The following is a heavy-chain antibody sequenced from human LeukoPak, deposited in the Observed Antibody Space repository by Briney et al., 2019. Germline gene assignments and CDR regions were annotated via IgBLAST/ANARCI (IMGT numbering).Heavy chain of an antibody. CDR3: ARAGGYCSSTSCYNWVDP. D-gene: IGHD2-2*01. CDR2: INPEGSRT. CDR1: GFTFRSNW. Sequence: GGSLRLSCAASGFTFRSNWMHWVRQAPGKGLVWVARINPEGSRTSYADSVKGRFTTSRDNARNTLYLQMNSLRAEDTAVYYCARAGGYCSSTSCYNWVDPWGQGTLVTVSS. V-gene: IGHV3-74*01. J-gene: IGHJ5*02.